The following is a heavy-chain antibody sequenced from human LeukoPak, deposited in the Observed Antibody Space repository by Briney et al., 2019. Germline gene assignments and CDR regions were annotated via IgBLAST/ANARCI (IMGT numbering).Heavy chain of an antibody. Sequence: GGSLRLSCAASGFTFSSYSMNRVRQAPGKGLEWVSYISSSSSTIYYADSVKGRFTISRDNSKNTLYLQMNSLRAEDTAVYYCARGKIEYSFDYWGQGTLVTVSS. J-gene: IGHJ4*02. CDR1: GFTFSSYS. CDR2: ISSSSSTI. CDR3: ARGKIEYSFDY. V-gene: IGHV3-48*01. D-gene: IGHD6-6*01.